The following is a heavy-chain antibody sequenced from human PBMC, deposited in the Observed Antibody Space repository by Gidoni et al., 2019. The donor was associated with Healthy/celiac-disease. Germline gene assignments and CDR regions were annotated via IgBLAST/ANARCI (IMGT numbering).Heavy chain of an antibody. J-gene: IGHJ5*02. CDR3: ARDRIAAAGRGYWFDP. Sequence: FSSYWMSWVRQAPGKGLEWVANIKQDGSEKYYVDSVKGRFTISRDNAKNSLYLQMNSLRAEDTAVYYCARDRIAAAGRGYWFDPWGQGTLVTVSS. CDR2: IKQDGSEK. V-gene: IGHV3-7*01. D-gene: IGHD6-13*01. CDR1: FSSYW.